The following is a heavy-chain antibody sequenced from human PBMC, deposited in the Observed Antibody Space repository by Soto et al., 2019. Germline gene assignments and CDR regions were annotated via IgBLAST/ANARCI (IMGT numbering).Heavy chain of an antibody. CDR2: VDPDEGKT. Sequence: ASVKVSFKVSGNTLTEFSMHWVRQAPGKGLEWMGGVDPDEGKTVYAQKFQGRVSMTEDTSTDTVYMELSSLRSDDTAVYYCATVGWSTGTHEAGPYYMDVWAKGTTVTVSS. CDR1: GNTLTEFS. CDR3: ATVGWSTGTHEAGPYYMDV. J-gene: IGHJ6*03. D-gene: IGHD1-1*01. V-gene: IGHV1-24*01.